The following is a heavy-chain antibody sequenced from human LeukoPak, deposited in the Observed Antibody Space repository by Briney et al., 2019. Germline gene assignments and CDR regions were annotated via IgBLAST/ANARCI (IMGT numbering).Heavy chain of an antibody. CDR2: IYYSGST. CDR3: ARGHSGSYYFDY. Sequence: SETLSLTCTVSGGSISSGDYYWSWIRQPPGQGLEWFGYIYYSGSTYYNPSLKSRVTISVDTSKNQFSLKLSSVTAADTAVYYCARGHSGSYYFDYWGQGTLITVSS. CDR1: GGSISSGDYY. D-gene: IGHD1-26*01. J-gene: IGHJ4*02. V-gene: IGHV4-30-4*08.